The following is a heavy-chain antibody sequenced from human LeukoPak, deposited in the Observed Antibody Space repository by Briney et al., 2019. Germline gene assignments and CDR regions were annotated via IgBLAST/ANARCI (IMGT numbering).Heavy chain of an antibody. CDR1: GGSISTYY. Sequence: SETLSLTCTVSGGSISTYYWSWIRQPPGKGLEWIGSIYYSGTTYYNPSLKSRVTISVDTSKNQFSLKLSSVTAADTAVYYCARARGSYYGSGTRAWFDPWGQGTLVTVSS. CDR3: ARARGSYYGSGTRAWFDP. J-gene: IGHJ5*02. V-gene: IGHV4-59*05. D-gene: IGHD3-10*01. CDR2: IYYSGTT.